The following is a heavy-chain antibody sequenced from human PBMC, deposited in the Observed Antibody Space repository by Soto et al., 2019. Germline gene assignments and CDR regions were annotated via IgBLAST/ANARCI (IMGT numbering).Heavy chain of an antibody. Sequence: QVQLQQWGAGLLKPSETLSLTCAVYGGSFSGYYWSWIRQPPGKGLEWIGEINHSGSTNYNPSLKSRVTISVDTSKNQFSLKLSSVTAADTAVYYCARTPLYYGSGSYSGVNYYYYYMDVWGKGTTVTVYS. CDR3: ARTPLYYGSGSYSGVNYYYYYMDV. J-gene: IGHJ6*03. CDR2: INHSGST. CDR1: GGSFSGYY. V-gene: IGHV4-34*01. D-gene: IGHD3-10*01.